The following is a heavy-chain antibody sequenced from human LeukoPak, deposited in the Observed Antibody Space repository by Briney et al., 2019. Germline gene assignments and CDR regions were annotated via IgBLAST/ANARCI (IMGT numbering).Heavy chain of an antibody. CDR2: INHSGST. CDR1: GGSFSGYY. CDR3: ARAQRITMIVVVIPSFDY. V-gene: IGHV4-34*01. J-gene: IGHJ4*02. Sequence: SETLSLTCAVYGGSFSGYYWSWIRQPPGKGLEWIGEINHSGSTNYNPSLKSRVTISVDTSKNQFSLKLSSVTAADTAVYYCARAQRITMIVVVIPSFDYWGQGTLVTVSS. D-gene: IGHD3-22*01.